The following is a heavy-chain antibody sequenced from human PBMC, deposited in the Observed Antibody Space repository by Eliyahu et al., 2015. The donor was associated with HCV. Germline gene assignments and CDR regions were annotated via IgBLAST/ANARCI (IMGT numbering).Heavy chain of an antibody. CDR2: IHYSGST. CDR1: GGSIXTYY. D-gene: IGHD6-19*01. V-gene: IGHV4-59*01. J-gene: IGHJ5*02. Sequence: QVQLQESGPGLVQPSETLSLTCTVSGGSIXTYYWXWIRQPPGKGLEWIGXIHYSGSTNSNPSXKSRVTISVDTSKXQFSLKLTSVTAADTAVYYCASGGGGIAVAGTGGWFDPWGQGTLVTVSS. CDR3: ASGGGGIAVAGTGGWFDP.